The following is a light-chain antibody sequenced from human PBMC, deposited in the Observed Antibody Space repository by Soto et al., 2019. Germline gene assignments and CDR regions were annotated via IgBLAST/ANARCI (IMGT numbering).Light chain of an antibody. CDR3: MQALQTPHT. V-gene: IGKV2-28*01. CDR2: LSS. Sequence: DIVMTQSPVSLSVTPGEAASISCRSSQSHLHSSGNDCVNWFLQKPGQSPHLLIYLSSNRASGVPDRFSGSGSGTDFTLKISRVEADDVGVYYCMQALQTPHTFGQGTKLEIK. CDR1: QSHLHSSGNDC. J-gene: IGKJ2*01.